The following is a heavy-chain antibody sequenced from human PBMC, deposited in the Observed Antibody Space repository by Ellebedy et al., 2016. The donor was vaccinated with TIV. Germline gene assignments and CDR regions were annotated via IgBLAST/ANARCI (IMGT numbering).Heavy chain of an antibody. Sequence: MPGGSLRLSCTASGFTFSSYAMGWVRQAPGKGLEWIGYVYDSGSTNYKPSLKSRVTISVDTSKKQFSLKLSSVTAADTAVYYCARHQKGSSWYGCWFDPWGQGTLVTVSS. D-gene: IGHD6-13*01. CDR1: GFTFSSYA. J-gene: IGHJ5*02. CDR2: VYDSGST. CDR3: ARHQKGSSWYGCWFDP. V-gene: IGHV4-59*01.